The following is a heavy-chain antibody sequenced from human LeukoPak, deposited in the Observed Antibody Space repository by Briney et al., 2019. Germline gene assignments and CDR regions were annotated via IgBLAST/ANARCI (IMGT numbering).Heavy chain of an antibody. CDR1: GGSFSGYY. CDR2: INHSGST. J-gene: IGHJ4*02. V-gene: IGHV4-34*01. D-gene: IGHD3-10*01. Sequence: SETLSLTCAVYGGSFSGYYWSWIRQPPGRGLEWIGEINHSGSTNYNPSLKSRVTISVDTSKNQFSLKLSSVTAADTAVYYCARGGMVRGTIDYWGQGTLVTVSP. CDR3: ARGGMVRGTIDY.